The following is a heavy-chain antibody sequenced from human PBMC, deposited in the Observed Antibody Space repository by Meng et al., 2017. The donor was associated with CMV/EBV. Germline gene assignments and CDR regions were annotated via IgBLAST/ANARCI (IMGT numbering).Heavy chain of an antibody. D-gene: IGHD4-17*01. CDR3: ARDLLYGEGWFDP. CDR1: GFTFSSYD. V-gene: IGHV3-13*01. Sequence: AACGFTFSSYDMHWVRQATGKGLEWVSAIGTAGDTYYADSVKGRFTISRDNAKNSLYLQMSSLRAEDTAMYYCARDLLYGEGWFDPWGQGTLVTVSS. J-gene: IGHJ5*02. CDR2: IGTAGDT.